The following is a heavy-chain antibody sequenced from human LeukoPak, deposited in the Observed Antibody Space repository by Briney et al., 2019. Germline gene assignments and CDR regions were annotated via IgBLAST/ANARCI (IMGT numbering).Heavy chain of an antibody. Sequence: GGSLRLSCAASGFTFSSYSMNWVRQAPGKGLEWVSYISSSSSTIYYADSVKGRFTISRDNAKNSLYLQMNSLRDEDTAVYYCGRVDLQTFHHNYYMDVWGKGTTVTVSS. CDR1: GFTFSSYS. D-gene: IGHD3-16*01. V-gene: IGHV3-48*02. J-gene: IGHJ6*03. CDR3: GRVDLQTFHHNYYMDV. CDR2: ISSSSSTI.